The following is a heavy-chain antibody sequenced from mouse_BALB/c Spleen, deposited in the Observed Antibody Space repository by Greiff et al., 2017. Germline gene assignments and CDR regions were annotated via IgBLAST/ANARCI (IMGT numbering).Heavy chain of an antibody. CDR3: ARPAYYGSSYWYFDY. V-gene: IGHV5-6*01. J-gene: IGHJ2*01. CDR1: GFTFSSYG. Sequence: EVHLVESGGDLVKPGGSLKLSCAASGFTFSSYGMSWVRQTPDKRLEWVATISSGGSYTYYPDSVKGRFTISRDNAKNTLYLQMSSLKSEDTAMYYCARPAYYGSSYWYFDYWGQGTTLTVSS. D-gene: IGHD1-1*01. CDR2: ISSGGSYT.